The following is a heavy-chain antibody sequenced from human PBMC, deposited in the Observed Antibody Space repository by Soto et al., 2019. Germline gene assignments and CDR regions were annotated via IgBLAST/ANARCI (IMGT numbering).Heavy chain of an antibody. D-gene: IGHD1-1*01. V-gene: IGHV3-23*01. CDR2: IRGNSGGT. CDR1: GFTFSRHA. J-gene: IGHJ5*01. Sequence: EVLLLESGGGLVQPGGSLRLSFAASGFTFSRHAMTWVRQAPGKGLEWVSSIRGNSGGTYYADSVKGRFTISRDNSKYALYLQMNSLRAEDAALDYCARQPNGFDSWGQGTLVTVSS. CDR3: ARQPNGFDS.